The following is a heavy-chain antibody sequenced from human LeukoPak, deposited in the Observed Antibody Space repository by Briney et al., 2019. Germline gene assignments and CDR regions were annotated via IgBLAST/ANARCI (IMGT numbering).Heavy chain of an antibody. CDR3: ARLAVMEVIDFDI. D-gene: IGHD3-16*01. V-gene: IGHV4-34*01. CDR1: GESFSGYF. Sequence: SETLSLTCALYGESFSGYFWSWLRQTPGKGLEWIGEINHGGNTRYNPSLKSRVAISIDTSANQFSLNLNSVTAADTAVYYCARLAVMEVIDFDIWGQGTLVTVSS. CDR2: INHGGNT. J-gene: IGHJ3*02.